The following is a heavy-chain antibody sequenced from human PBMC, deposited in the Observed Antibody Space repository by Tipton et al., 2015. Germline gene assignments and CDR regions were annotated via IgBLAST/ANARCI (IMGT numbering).Heavy chain of an antibody. V-gene: IGHV3-7*01. CDR2: IKEDGSDK. CDR1: GFTFNTHW. Sequence: YLRLSCAASGFTFNTHWMTWVRQAPGKGLEWVANIKEDGSDKHYVDSVKGRFTISRDNAKNSLYLQMSSLRAEDTAVYYCARPRYSLYDYWGQGTLVTVSS. J-gene: IGHJ4*02. CDR3: ARPRYSLYDY. D-gene: IGHD5-18*01.